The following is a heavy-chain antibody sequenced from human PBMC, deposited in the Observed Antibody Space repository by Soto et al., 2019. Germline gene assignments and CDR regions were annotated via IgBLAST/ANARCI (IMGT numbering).Heavy chain of an antibody. Sequence: QVQLVESGGGVVQPGRSLRLSCAASGFTFSSYGMHWVRQAPGKGLECVAVISYDGSNKYYADSVKGRFTISSDNSKNTLYLQMNSLRAADTAVYYCAQERALLRFFEWLLDDSFDIWGQGTMVTGSS. CDR2: ISYDGSNK. D-gene: IGHD3-3*01. J-gene: IGHJ3*02. V-gene: IGHV3-30*18. CDR1: GFTFSSYG. CDR3: AQERALLRFFEWLLDDSFDI.